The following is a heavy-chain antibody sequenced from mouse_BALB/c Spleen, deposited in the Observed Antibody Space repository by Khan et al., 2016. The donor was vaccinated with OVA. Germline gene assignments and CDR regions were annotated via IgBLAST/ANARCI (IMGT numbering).Heavy chain of an antibody. Sequence: DLVKPGTSVKLSCKASGYTFTSHWINWIKQRPGQGLEWIGRIGPGSSNTYYNEMFKGKVALTVDTSSTTAYIQFSSLSSEDSAVYFCARENYYGRTYYAMDYWGQGTSVTVSS. V-gene: IGHV1S41*01. CDR2: IGPGSSNT. CDR3: ARENYYGRTYYAMDY. D-gene: IGHD1-1*01. CDR1: GYTFTSHW. J-gene: IGHJ4*01.